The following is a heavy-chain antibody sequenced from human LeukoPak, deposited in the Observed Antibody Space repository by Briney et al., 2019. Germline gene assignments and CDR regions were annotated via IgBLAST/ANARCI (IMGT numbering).Heavy chain of an antibody. D-gene: IGHD2-21*02. CDR2: ISAYNGNA. V-gene: IGHV1-18*01. CDR3: ARRPPYCGGDCYADY. J-gene: IGHJ4*02. Sequence: ASVKVSCKASGYTFTSYGISWVRQAPGQGLEWMGWISAYNGNANYAQKLQGRVTMTTDTSTSTAYMKLRSLRSDDTAVYYCARRPPYCGGDCYADYWGQETLVTVSS. CDR1: GYTFTSYG.